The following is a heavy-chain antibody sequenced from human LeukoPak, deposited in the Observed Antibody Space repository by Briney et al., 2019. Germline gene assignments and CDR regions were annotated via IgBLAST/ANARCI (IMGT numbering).Heavy chain of an antibody. CDR2: INPSGGTT. J-gene: IGHJ4*02. CDR1: GYTFTTYY. V-gene: IGHV1-46*01. Sequence: ASVKVSCKASGYTFTTYYMHWVRQAPGQGLEWMGIINPSGGTTSYAQKFQGRVTMTRDMSTNTVYMGLSSLRSEDTAVYYCARESLRSYASGSFDYWGQGTLVTVSS. CDR3: ARESLRSYASGSFDY. D-gene: IGHD3-10*01.